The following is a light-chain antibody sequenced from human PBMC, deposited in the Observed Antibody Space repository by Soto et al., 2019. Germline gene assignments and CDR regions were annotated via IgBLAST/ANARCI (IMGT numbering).Light chain of an antibody. V-gene: IGLV2-14*03. J-gene: IGLJ1*01. CDR1: GSDVVGYNY. CDR3: SSYTTSSTLV. CDR2: EVS. Sequence: QSALTQPASVSGSPGQSITISCTGTGSDVVGYNYVSWYQQHPGKAPRLMIYEVSNRPSGVSNRFSGSKSGNTASLTISGLQAGDEADYYCSSYTTSSTLVFGTGTKVTVL.